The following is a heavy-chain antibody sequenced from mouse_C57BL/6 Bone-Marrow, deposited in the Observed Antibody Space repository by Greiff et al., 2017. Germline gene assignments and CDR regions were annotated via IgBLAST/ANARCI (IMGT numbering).Heavy chain of an antibody. Sequence: EVQVVESGGDLVKPGGSLKLSCAASGFTFSSSGMSWVRQTPDKRLEWVATISSGGSYTYYPDSVKGRFTISRDNAKNTLYLQMSSLKSEDTAMYYCARYRWLLRDFDYWGQGTTLTVSS. J-gene: IGHJ2*01. CDR3: ARYRWLLRDFDY. V-gene: IGHV5-6*01. D-gene: IGHD2-3*01. CDR1: GFTFSSSG. CDR2: ISSGGSYT.